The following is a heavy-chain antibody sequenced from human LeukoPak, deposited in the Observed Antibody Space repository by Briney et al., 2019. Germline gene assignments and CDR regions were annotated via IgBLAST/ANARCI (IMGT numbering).Heavy chain of an antibody. CDR2: ISYDGSNK. CDR1: GFTFSSYG. Sequence: PGRSLRLSCAASGFTFSSYGMRWVRQAPGKGLEWVAVISYDGSNKYYADSVKGRFTISRDNSKNTLYLQMNSLRAEDTAVYYCAGAPPSTLTNWFDPWGQGTLVTVSS. J-gene: IGHJ5*02. D-gene: IGHD4/OR15-4a*01. CDR3: AGAPPSTLTNWFDP. V-gene: IGHV3-30*03.